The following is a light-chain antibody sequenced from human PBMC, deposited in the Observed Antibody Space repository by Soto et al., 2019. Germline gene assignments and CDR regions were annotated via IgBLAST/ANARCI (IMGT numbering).Light chain of an antibody. CDR2: AAS. V-gene: IGKV1-39*01. CDR1: QSISSY. J-gene: IGKJ1*01. CDR3: QQCSSSPRT. Sequence: DIQMTQSPSSLSASVGDRVTITCRASQSISSYLNWYQQKPGKAPKLLIYAASSLQSGVPSRFSSSGSGTDFTLTISSLQPEDFATYYCQQCSSSPRTFGQGTKVEIK.